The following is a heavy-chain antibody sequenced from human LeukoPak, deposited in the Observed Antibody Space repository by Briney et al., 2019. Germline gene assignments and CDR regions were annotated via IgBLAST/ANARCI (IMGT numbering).Heavy chain of an antibody. J-gene: IGHJ3*02. CDR1: GYTFTSYY. Sequence: GASVKVSCKASGYTFTSYYMHWVRQAPGQGLEWMGWISAKNGDTNYAQKFQGRVTMTTDPSTSTAYMEVRSLRSDDTAVYYCVRETGQWLAPAAFDIWGQGTMVTVSS. D-gene: IGHD6-19*01. V-gene: IGHV1-18*04. CDR3: VRETGQWLAPAAFDI. CDR2: ISAKNGDT.